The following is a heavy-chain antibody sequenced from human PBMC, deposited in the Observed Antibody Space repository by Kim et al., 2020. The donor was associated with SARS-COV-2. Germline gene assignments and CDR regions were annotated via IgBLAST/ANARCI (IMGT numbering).Heavy chain of an antibody. V-gene: IGHV4-39*07. Sequence: TYHNPSLKSRVPISRDTSENQFSLKLSSVTAADTALYYCARDGGGLYYSDYGGQGTLVTVSS. CDR2: T. D-gene: IGHD2-15*01. J-gene: IGHJ4*02. CDR3: ARDGGGLYYSDY.